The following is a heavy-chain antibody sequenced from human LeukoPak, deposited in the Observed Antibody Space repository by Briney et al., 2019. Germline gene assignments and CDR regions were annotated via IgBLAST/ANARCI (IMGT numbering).Heavy chain of an antibody. CDR3: AKAQSGYATPFDY. V-gene: IGHV3-9*01. J-gene: IGHJ4*02. CDR2: ISWNSGSI. Sequence: GGSLRLSCAASGFTFDDYAMHWVRQAPGKGLEWVSGISWNSGSIGYADSVKGRFTISRDNAKNSLYLQMNRLRAEDTALYYGAKAQSGYATPFDYWGQGTLVTVSS. D-gene: IGHD5-12*01. CDR1: GFTFDDYA.